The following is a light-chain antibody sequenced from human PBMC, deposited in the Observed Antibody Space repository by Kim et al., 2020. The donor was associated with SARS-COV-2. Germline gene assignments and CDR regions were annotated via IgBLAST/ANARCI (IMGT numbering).Light chain of an antibody. V-gene: IGKV3-11*01. CDR1: QSVSSY. CDR2: DAS. Sequence: LSPGKRAPLSWRARQSVSSYLAWYQQKPGQAPRLLIYDASNRATGIPARFSGSGSGTVFTLTISSLEPEDFAVYYCQQHSNWPITFGQGTRLEIK. J-gene: IGKJ5*01. CDR3: QQHSNWPIT.